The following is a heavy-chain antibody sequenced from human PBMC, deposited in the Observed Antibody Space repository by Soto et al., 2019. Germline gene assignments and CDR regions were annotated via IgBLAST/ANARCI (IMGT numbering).Heavy chain of an antibody. Sequence: SETLSLTCAVYGDSFSGYYLSWLRPPPGKGLEWIGEINHTGSTNYNPSLKSRVTISIDTSKNQFSLKLSSVTAADTAVYYCARAARLPDSWGQGTLVTVSS. CDR3: ARAARLPDS. J-gene: IGHJ4*02. V-gene: IGHV4-34*01. CDR2: INHTGST. CDR1: GDSFSGYY.